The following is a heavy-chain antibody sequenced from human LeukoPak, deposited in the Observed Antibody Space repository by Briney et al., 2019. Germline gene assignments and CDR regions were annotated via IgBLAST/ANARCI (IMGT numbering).Heavy chain of an antibody. V-gene: IGHV1-24*01. Sequence: ASVKVSCKVSGYTLTELSMHWVRQAPGKGLEWMGGFDPEDGETIYARKFQGRVTMTEDTSTDTAYMELSSLRSEDTAVYYCAGPPKDYDILTGYRPGFYYWGQGTLVTVSS. CDR1: GYTLTELS. D-gene: IGHD3-9*01. CDR3: AGPPKDYDILTGYRPGFYY. CDR2: FDPEDGET. J-gene: IGHJ4*02.